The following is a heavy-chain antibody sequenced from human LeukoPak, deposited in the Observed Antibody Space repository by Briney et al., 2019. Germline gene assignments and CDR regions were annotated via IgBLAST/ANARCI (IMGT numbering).Heavy chain of an antibody. J-gene: IGHJ4*02. CDR3: ARDRRWSYSLDY. Sequence: GASVKVSCKASGGTFSSYAISWVRQAPGQGLEWMGGIIPIFGTANYAQKFQGRVTITADESTSTAYMELSSLRSEDTAVYYCARDRRWSYSLDYWGQGTLVTVSS. D-gene: IGHD1-26*01. CDR2: IIPIFGTA. CDR1: GGTFSSYA. V-gene: IGHV1-69*13.